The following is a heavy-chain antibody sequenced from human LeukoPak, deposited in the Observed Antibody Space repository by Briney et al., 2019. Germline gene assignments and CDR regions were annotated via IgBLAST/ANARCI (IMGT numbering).Heavy chain of an antibody. CDR2: INPNSGGT. CDR1: GYTFTGYY. V-gene: IGHV1-2*02. Sequence: GASVKVSCKASGYTFTGYYMHWVRQAPGQGLEWMGWINPNSGGTNYAQKFQGRVTMTRDTSISTAYMELSRLRSDDTAVYYCVRDRSAIATNYNWFDPWGQGTLVTVSS. CDR3: VRDRSAIATNYNWFDP. J-gene: IGHJ5*02. D-gene: IGHD5-12*01.